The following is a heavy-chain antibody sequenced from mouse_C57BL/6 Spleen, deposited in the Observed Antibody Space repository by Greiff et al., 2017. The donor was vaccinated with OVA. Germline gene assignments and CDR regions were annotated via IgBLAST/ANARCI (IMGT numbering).Heavy chain of an antibody. J-gene: IGHJ4*01. CDR2: IIYDGSST. V-gene: IGHV5-16*01. D-gene: IGHD2-4*01. CDR1: GFTFSDYY. CDR3: ARVYDYDNAMDY. Sequence: EVMLVESEGGLVQPGSSMKLSCTASGFTFSDYYMAWIRQVPEKGLELVANIIYDGSSTYYLDSLKSRFIISRDNAKNILYLQRSSLKSEDTATYYCARVYDYDNAMDYWGQGTSVTVSS.